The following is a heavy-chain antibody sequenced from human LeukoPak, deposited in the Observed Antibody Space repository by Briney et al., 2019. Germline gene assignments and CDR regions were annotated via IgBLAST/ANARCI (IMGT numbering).Heavy chain of an antibody. CDR2: ISGSGGST. D-gene: IGHD2-2*01. V-gene: IGHV3-23*01. CDR1: RFTFNSYA. J-gene: IGHJ4*02. CDR3: AKEHLASRYFDY. Sequence: SGGSLRLSCAASRFTFNSYAMSWVRQAPGKGLEWVSAISGSGGSTYYADSVKGRFTISRDNSKNTLYLQMNSLRAEDTAVYYCAKEHLASRYFDYWGQGTLVTVSS.